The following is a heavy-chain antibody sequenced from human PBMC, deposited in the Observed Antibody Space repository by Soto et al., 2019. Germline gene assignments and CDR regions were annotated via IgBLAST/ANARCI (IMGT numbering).Heavy chain of an antibody. D-gene: IGHD1-1*01. CDR2: SSYNGGT. CDR1: ADSSTISNSY. Sequence: PSETLSLTGTVSADSSTISNSYWGWLRQPPGKGLQWIGSSSYNGGTFYNPSLKGRVAVSVDTSKKQSSLQVTSVTAADTAVYYCARHRIEVVWRGFDFWGQGSPVTVS. CDR3: ARHRIEVVWRGFDF. J-gene: IGHJ4*02. V-gene: IGHV4-39*01.